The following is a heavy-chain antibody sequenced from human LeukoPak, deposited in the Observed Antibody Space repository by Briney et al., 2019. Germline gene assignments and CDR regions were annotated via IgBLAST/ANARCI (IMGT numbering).Heavy chain of an antibody. D-gene: IGHD3-10*01. J-gene: IGHJ6*03. CDR1: GLTFSSYA. CDR3: AKQDYFGSGSYYCYMDV. V-gene: IGHV3-23*01. Sequence: SGGSLRLSCAASGLTFSSYAMSWVRKAPGKGLEWVSSISGSGDSTYYSDSVKGRFTISRDNFENTLYLQMNSLRAEDTAVYYCAKQDYFGSGSYYCYMDVWGKGTTVTVSS. CDR2: ISGSGDST.